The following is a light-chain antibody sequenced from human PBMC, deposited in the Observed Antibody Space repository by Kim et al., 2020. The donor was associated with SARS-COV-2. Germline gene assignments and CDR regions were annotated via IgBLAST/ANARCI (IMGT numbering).Light chain of an antibody. CDR1: QSVSSSY. J-gene: IGKJ4*01. CDR3: QQYGSSPLT. Sequence: EIVLTQSPVTLSLSPGERATLSCRASQSVSSSYLAWYQQKPGQAPRLLMYGASSRATGIPDRFSGSGSGTDFTLTISRLDPEDFAVYYCQQYGSSPLTFGGGTKLEI. V-gene: IGKV3-20*01. CDR2: GAS.